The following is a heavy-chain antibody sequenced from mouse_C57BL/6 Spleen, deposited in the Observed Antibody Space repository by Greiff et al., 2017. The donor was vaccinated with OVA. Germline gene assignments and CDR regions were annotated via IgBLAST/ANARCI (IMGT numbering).Heavy chain of an antibody. CDR2: ISSGSSTI. V-gene: IGHV5-17*01. Sequence: VNLVESGGGLVKPGGSLKLSCAASGFTFSDYGMHWVRQAPEKGLEWVAYISSGSSTIYYADTVKGRFTISRDNAKNTLFLQMTSLRSEDTAMYYCARAYGSSSWYFDVWGTGTTVTVSS. CDR1: GFTFSDYG. CDR3: ARAYGSSSWYFDV. D-gene: IGHD1-1*01. J-gene: IGHJ1*03.